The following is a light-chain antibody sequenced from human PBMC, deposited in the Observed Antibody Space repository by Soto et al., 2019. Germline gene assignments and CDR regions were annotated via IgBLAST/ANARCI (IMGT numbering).Light chain of an antibody. J-gene: IGLJ2*01. CDR2: DVS. CDR3: SSYTSSRSVV. CDR1: SSDVGGYNY. Sequence: QSALTQPASVSGSPGQSITISCTGTSSDVGGYNYVSWYQQHPGKAPKLMIYDVSNRPSGVSNRFSGSKSGNTASLTISGLQAEDEADYYCSSYTSSRSVVFGGGTRSPS. V-gene: IGLV2-14*01.